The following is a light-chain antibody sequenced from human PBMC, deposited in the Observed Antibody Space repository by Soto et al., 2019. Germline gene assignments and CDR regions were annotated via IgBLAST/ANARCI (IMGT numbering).Light chain of an antibody. J-gene: IGKJ4*01. CDR2: AAS. CDR1: QRIRSY. Sequence: DIQMTQSPSSLSASVGDIVTITCRASQRIRSYLNWYQQKPGKAPKLLIYAASSLQSGVPSRFSGSGSGTDFTLTISSLHPEDFATYYCQQSYSTLLTFGGGTKVEIK. CDR3: QQSYSTLLT. V-gene: IGKV1-39*01.